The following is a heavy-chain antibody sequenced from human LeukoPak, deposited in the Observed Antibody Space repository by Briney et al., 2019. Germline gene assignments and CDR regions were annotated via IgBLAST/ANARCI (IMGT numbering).Heavy chain of an antibody. CDR1: GYSFTSYW. V-gene: IGHV5-51*01. CDR2: IYPGGSDT. D-gene: IGHD2-2*01. CDR3: ARHYCSGTSCPLYYMDV. J-gene: IGHJ6*03. Sequence: GESLKISCKGSGYSFTSYWIGWVRQMPGKGLEWMGIIYPGGSDTRYSPSFQGQVTISADKSISTAYLQWSSLKASDTAMYYCARHYCSGTSCPLYYMDVWGKGTTVTVSS.